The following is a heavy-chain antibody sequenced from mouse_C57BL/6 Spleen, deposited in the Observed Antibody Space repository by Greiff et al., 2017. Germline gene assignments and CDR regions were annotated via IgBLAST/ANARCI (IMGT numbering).Heavy chain of an antibody. V-gene: IGHV1-81*01. CDR2: IYPRSGNT. CDR3: ARSDSSGYTFAY. CDR1: GYTFTSYG. J-gene: IGHJ3*01. D-gene: IGHD3-2*02. Sequence: QVQLKQSGAELARPGASVKLSCKASGYTFTSYGISWVKQRTGQGLEWIGEIYPRSGNTYYNEKFKDKATLAADKSSSTAYMELRSLTSEDSAVYFCARSDSSGYTFAYWGQGTLVTVSA.